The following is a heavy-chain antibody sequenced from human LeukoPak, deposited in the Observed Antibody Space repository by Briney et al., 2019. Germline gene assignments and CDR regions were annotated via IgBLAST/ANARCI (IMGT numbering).Heavy chain of an antibody. CDR2: IYYGGST. CDR1: GGSISSSNYY. Sequence: SETLSLTCTVSGGSISSSNYYWGWIRQPPGKGLEWIGSIYYGGSTYYNPSLKSRVTISVDTSKNQFSLKLSSVTAADTAVYYCARQSSRNWFDPWGQGTLVTVS. CDR3: ARQSSRNWFDP. J-gene: IGHJ5*02. V-gene: IGHV4-39*01.